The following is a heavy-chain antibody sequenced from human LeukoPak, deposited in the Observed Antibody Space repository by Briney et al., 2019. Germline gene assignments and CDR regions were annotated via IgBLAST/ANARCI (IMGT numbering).Heavy chain of an antibody. J-gene: IGHJ4*02. CDR2: ISRSSGYI. Sequence: GGSLRLSCAASGFTFSTYSMNWVRQAPGKGLEWVSTISRSSGYIYYADSVKGRFAVSRDNAENSLYLQMNSLRAEDTAVYYCARDRAGTSMAGSDYWGQGTLVPVSS. CDR1: GFTFSTYS. CDR3: ARDRAGTSMAGSDY. D-gene: IGHD5-18*01. V-gene: IGHV3-21*01.